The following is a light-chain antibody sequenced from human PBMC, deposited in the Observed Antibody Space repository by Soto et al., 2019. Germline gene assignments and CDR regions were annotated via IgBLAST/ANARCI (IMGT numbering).Light chain of an antibody. CDR3: QQYNAYPFT. J-gene: IGKJ4*01. Sequence: DIQMTQSPSTLSASIGVRVTITCRARQRIRTWLAWYQQKSGKAPKLLIYKASSLEGGVPSRFSGSGSGTEFNISISSLHPDDFATYYCQQYNAYPFTFGGGTTVDIK. V-gene: IGKV1-5*03. CDR1: QRIRTW. CDR2: KAS.